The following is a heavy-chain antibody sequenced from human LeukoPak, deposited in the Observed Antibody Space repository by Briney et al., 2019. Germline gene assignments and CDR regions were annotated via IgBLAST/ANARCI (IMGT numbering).Heavy chain of an antibody. J-gene: IGHJ4*02. CDR1: GYTFTSYD. V-gene: IGHV1-8*01. CDR2: MNPNSGNT. CDR3: ARGPADSHFDY. Sequence: ASVKVSFKASGYTFTSYDINWLRQATGRGLEWMGWMNPNSGNTRYAQKYQGRVTMTRNTSISASYMHLSSLSAEDTPVYYCARGPADSHFDYWGQGTLVTVSS.